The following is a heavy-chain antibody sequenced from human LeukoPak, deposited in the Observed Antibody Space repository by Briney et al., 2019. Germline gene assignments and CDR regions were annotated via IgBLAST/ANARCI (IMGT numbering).Heavy chain of an antibody. CDR2: INPNSGGT. J-gene: IGHJ4*02. V-gene: IGHV1-2*02. CDR3: ARSPPWFGESTKGGFDY. CDR1: GYAFTGYY. Sequence: ASVKVSCKASGYAFTGYYMHWVRQAPGQGLEWMGWINPNSGGTNYAQKFQGRVTMTRDTSISTAYMELSRLRSDDTAVYYCARSPPWFGESTKGGFDYWGQGTLVTVSS. D-gene: IGHD3-10*01.